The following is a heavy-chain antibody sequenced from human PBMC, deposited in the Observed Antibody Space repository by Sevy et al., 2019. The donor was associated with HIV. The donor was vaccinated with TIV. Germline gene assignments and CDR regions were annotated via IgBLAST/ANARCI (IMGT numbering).Heavy chain of an antibody. V-gene: IGHV3-30*02. CDR3: AKQEDSARVDYYYYGMDV. J-gene: IGHJ6*02. CDR2: IRYDGSNK. Sequence: GGSLRLSCAASGFTFSSYGMHWVRQAPGKGLEWVAFIRYDGSNKYSADSVKGRFTISRDNSKNTLYLQMNSLRAEDTAVYYCAKQEDSARVDYYYYGMDVWGQGTTVTVSS. CDR1: GFTFSSYG. D-gene: IGHD5-18*01.